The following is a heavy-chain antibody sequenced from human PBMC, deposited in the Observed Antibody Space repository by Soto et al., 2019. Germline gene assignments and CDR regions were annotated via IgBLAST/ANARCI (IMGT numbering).Heavy chain of an antibody. V-gene: IGHV3-23*01. J-gene: IGHJ5*02. D-gene: IGHD3-22*01. CDR1: GFDFSSNS. CDR2: IRRGGDIT. CDR3: SKWLGFGDA. Sequence: EVQLLESGGGLVQPGGSLRLSCVASGFDFSSNSMTWARQAPGKGLEWVGGIRRGGDITFYRDSVKGRITISRDISKHTLFLPINRPRVEDTATYFCSKWLGFGDAWGQGTLVTVSS.